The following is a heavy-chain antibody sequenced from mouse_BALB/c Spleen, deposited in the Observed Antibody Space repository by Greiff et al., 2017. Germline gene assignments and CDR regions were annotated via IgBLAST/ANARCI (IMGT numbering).Heavy chain of an antibody. CDR2: ISNGGGST. J-gene: IGHJ2*01. CDR1: GFTFSSYT. Sequence: EVQRVESGGGLVQPGGSLKLSCAASGFTFSSYTMSWVRQTPEKRLEWVAYISNGGGSTYYPDTVKGRFTISRDNAKNTLYLQMSSLKSEDTAMYYWARQGITTMYLDYWGQGTTLTVSS. V-gene: IGHV5-12-2*01. D-gene: IGHD2-4*01. CDR3: ARQGITTMYLDY.